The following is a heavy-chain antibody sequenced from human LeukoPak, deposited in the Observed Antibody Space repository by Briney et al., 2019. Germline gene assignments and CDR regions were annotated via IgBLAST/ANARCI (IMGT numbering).Heavy chain of an antibody. CDR2: ISSISDYI. Sequence: KTGGSLRLSCAASGFTFSSYSMNWVRQAPGKGLEWVSSISSISDYINYGDSVKGRFTISRDNAKNSLYLQMNSLRAEDTAVYYCARDSSDFDYWGQGTLVTVSS. CDR1: GFTFSSYS. CDR3: ARDSSDFDY. J-gene: IGHJ4*02. V-gene: IGHV3-21*01.